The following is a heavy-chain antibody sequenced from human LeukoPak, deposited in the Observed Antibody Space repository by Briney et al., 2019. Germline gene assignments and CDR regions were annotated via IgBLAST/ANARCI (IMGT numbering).Heavy chain of an antibody. V-gene: IGHV4-59*01. CDR2: THYTGST. CDR3: ARLSGSYSLYYYYMDV. D-gene: IGHD1-26*01. CDR1: GGSISSYY. Sequence: PSETLSLTCTVSGGSISSYYWTWIRQPPGKGLEWIGFTHYTGSTSYSPSLNSRVTISVDMSKNQFSLRLNSVTAADTAVYYCARLSGSYSLYYYYMDVWGRGTTVTVSS. J-gene: IGHJ6*03.